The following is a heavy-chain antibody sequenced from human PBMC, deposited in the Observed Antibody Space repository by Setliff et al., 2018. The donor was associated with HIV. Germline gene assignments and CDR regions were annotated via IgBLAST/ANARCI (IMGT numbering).Heavy chain of an antibody. CDR2: IYQSGNA. V-gene: IGHV4-38-2*01. CDR1: GHPISSGYF. CDR3: VTGYNSVWYSVF. D-gene: IGHD6-13*01. J-gene: IGHJ4*02. Sequence: SETLSLTCAVSGHPISSGYFCGWIRQTPGKGLEWIGNIYQSGNAYYNPSLKSRVTISVDTSRNRFSLKLSSVTAADTAVYYCVTGYNSVWYSVFWGQGILVTVSS.